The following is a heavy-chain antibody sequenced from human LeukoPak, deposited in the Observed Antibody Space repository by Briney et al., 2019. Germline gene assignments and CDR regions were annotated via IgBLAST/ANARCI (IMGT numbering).Heavy chain of an antibody. CDR3: ARERITMVRGVVYYYGMDV. V-gene: IGHV3-11*01. CDR1: GFTFSDYY. J-gene: IGHJ6*02. D-gene: IGHD3-10*01. CDR2: ISSSGSTI. Sequence: KTGGSLRLSCAASGFTFSDYYMSWIRQAPGKGLEWVSYISSSGSTIYYADSVKGRFTISRDNAKNSLYLQMNSLRAEDTAVYYCARERITMVRGVVYYYGMDVWGQGTTVTVSS.